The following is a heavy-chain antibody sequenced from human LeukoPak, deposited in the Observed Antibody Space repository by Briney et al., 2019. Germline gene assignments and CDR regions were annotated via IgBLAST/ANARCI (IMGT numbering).Heavy chain of an antibody. D-gene: IGHD2/OR15-2a*01. CDR3: AKAADQYYYSYFYYMDV. J-gene: IGHJ6*03. Sequence: TGGSLRLSCAASGFTFSSYGMHWVRQAPGKGLEWVAVISYDGSSKDYADSVKGRFTISRDNSKNTLYLQMNSLRVEDTAVYYCAKAADQYYYSYFYYMDVWGKGTTVTVSS. CDR2: ISYDGSSK. V-gene: IGHV3-30*18. CDR1: GFTFSSYG.